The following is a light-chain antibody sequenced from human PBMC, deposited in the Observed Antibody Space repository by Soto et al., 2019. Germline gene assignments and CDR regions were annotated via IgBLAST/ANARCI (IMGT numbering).Light chain of an antibody. V-gene: IGKV4-1*01. J-gene: IGKJ5*01. CDR2: WAS. CDR1: QSVLYSSNNKNN. Sequence: DIVMTQSPDSLAVSLGERATINCRSSQSVLYSSNNKNNLAWYQQKPGQPPKLLIYWASTRESGVPDRFSGSGSGTDFTLTISSLQAEDVAVYYCQQYYAIPITFGQGTRLEIK. CDR3: QQYYAIPIT.